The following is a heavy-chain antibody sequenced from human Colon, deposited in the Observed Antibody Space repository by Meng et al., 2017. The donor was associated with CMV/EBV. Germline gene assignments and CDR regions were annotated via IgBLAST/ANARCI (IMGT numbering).Heavy chain of an antibody. Sequence: GESLKISCAASGFIFKNYWMSWVREIPGKGLEWVANVKHDGSEKFYVDSVKGRFTISKDVAKSTLYLEMNSLRVEDTAVYYCVQTRNGHYFYYGMDIWGQGTTVTVSS. D-gene: IGHD3-3*01. CDR2: VKHDGSEK. V-gene: IGHV3-7*01. CDR3: VQTRNGHYFYYGMDI. CDR1: GFIFKNYW. J-gene: IGHJ6*02.